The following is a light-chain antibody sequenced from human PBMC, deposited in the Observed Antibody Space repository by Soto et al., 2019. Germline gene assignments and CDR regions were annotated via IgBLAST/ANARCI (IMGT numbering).Light chain of an antibody. CDR1: QSVSSSY. CDR2: GAS. J-gene: IGKJ4*01. Sequence: IVLTQSPSTLSLSPGERATLSCRASQSVSSSYLAWYQQKPGQATILLIYGASSRASGVPDRFSGSGSGTDFTLTISRLEPEDFAVYYCQQYDSLLFTFGGGTKVEIK. CDR3: QQYDSLLFT. V-gene: IGKV3-20*01.